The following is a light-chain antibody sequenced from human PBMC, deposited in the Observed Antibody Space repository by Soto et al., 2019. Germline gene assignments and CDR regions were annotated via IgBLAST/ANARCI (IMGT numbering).Light chain of an antibody. CDR1: QSVCSRC. V-gene: IGKV3-20*01. J-gene: IGKJ1*01. CDR2: GAS. Sequence: ETVLTQSPGTLSLSPGERVTLSCRASQSVCSRCFAWYQQKPGQSPRLPIYGASTRATGIPDRFTGSGSGTDCSLTISRLEPEDFAVYYCQHYGNTPWTFGQGTKV. CDR3: QHYGNTPWT.